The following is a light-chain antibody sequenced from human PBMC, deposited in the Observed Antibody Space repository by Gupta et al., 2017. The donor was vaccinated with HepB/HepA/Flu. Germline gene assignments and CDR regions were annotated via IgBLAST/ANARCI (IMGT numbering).Light chain of an antibody. V-gene: IGKV3-20*01. J-gene: IGKJ5*01. CDR3: HQHCGSIT. Sequence: EFVLTPSPGTLSLSPGERATLSCRASQSVSDNCLAWYRHNPGQAPMLLIYGTSSSATGIPDRFSGSGSGKDFTLTSSGQAAEDFAVYYWHQHCGSITFGQGTQLEI. CDR2: GTS. CDR1: QSVSDNC.